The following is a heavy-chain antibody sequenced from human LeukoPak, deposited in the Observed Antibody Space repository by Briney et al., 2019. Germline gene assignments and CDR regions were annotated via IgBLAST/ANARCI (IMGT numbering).Heavy chain of an antibody. CDR3: ARDEYSSSWYGALGTYYYYMDV. Sequence: GGSLRLSCAASGFTFSSYWMSWVRQAPGKGLEWVANIKQDGNEKYYVDSVKGRFTISRDNAKNSPYLQMNSLRAEDTAVYYCARDEYSSSWYGALGTYYYYMDVWGKGTTVTVSS. D-gene: IGHD6-13*01. CDR1: GFTFSSYW. V-gene: IGHV3-7*01. CDR2: IKQDGNEK. J-gene: IGHJ6*03.